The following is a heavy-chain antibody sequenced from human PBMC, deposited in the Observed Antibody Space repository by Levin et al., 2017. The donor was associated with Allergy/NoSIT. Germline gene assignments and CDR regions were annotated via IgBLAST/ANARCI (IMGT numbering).Heavy chain of an antibody. J-gene: IGHJ4*02. Sequence: PGGSLRLSCAASGFTVSSNYMSWVRQAPGKGLEWVSVIYSGGSTYYADSVKGRFTISRDNSKNTLYLQMNSLRAEDTAVYYCASWRGEAPTLPYYFDYWGQGTLVTVSS. CDR3: ASWRGEAPTLPYYFDY. CDR1: GFTVSSNY. V-gene: IGHV3-66*01. D-gene: IGHD1-1*01. CDR2: IYSGGST.